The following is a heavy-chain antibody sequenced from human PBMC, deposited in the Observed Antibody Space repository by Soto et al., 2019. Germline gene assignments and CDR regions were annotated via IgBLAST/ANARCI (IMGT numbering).Heavy chain of an antibody. CDR1: GFTFSSYA. J-gene: IGHJ2*01. CDR2: ISGSGGST. Sequence: EVQLLESGGGLVQPGGSLRLSCAASGFTFSSYAMSWVRQAPGKGLEWVSAISGSGGSTYYADSVKGRFTISRDNSKNTLYLQMNSLRAEDTAVYYCARYSNIWGSTYYWYFDLWGRGTLVTVSS. V-gene: IGHV3-23*01. CDR3: ARYSNIWGSTYYWYFDL. D-gene: IGHD3-16*01.